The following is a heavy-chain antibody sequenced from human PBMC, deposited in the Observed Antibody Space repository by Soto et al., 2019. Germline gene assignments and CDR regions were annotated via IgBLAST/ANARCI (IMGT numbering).Heavy chain of an antibody. CDR1: GGSFSGYY. Sequence: SETLSLTCAVYGGSFSGYYWSWIRQPPGKGLEWIGEINHSGSTNYNPSLKSRVTISVDTSKNQFSLKLSSVTAADTAVYYCAAQSYFLIEDNWFDPWGQGTLVTVSS. CDR2: INHSGST. CDR3: AAQSYFLIEDNWFDP. V-gene: IGHV4-34*01. D-gene: IGHD2-21*01. J-gene: IGHJ5*02.